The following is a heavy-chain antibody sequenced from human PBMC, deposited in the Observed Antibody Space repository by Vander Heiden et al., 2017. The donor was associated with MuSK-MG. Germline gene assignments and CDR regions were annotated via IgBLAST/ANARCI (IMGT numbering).Heavy chain of an antibody. V-gene: IGHV5-10-1*03. CDR2: IDPRDSYM. CDR3: ARHRSGVQQLVPLDY. D-gene: IGHD6-13*01. Sequence: EAQLVQSGAEVKKPGESLRISCKGSGYSFTSQSNRWVRPMPGKGLECMGRIDPRDSYMNYSPSFQGHVTMSVDKSISTAYLQWSSLRASDTAIYYCARHRSGVQQLVPLDYWGQGTLVTVSS. CDR1: GYSFTSQS. J-gene: IGHJ4*02.